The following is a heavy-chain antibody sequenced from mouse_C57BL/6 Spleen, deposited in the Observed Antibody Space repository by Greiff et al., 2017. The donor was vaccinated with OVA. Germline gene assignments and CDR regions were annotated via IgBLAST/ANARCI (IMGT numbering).Heavy chain of an antibody. CDR3: ARWTKYYGSSLNWYCDV. D-gene: IGHD1-1*01. CDR2: IHPNSGST. J-gene: IGHJ1*03. Sequence: QVQLQQPGAELVKPGASVKLSCKASGYTFTSYWMHWVKQRPGQGLEWIGMIHPNSGSTNYNEKFKSKATLTVDKSSSTAYMQLSSLTSEDSAVYYCARWTKYYGSSLNWYCDVWGTGTTVTVSS. CDR1: GYTFTSYW. V-gene: IGHV1-64*01.